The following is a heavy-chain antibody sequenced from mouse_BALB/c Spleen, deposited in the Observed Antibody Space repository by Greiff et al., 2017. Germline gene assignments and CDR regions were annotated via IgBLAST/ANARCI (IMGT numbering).Heavy chain of an antibody. V-gene: IGHV5-4*02. J-gene: IGHJ4*01. D-gene: IGHD2-10*02. CDR2: ISDGGSYT. CDR3: ASSYGNDEGDAMDY. CDR1: GFTFSDYY. Sequence: EVKLVDSGGGLVKPGGSLKLSCAASGFTFSDYYMYWVRQTPEKRLEWVATISDGGSYTYYPDSVKGRFTISRDNAKNNLYLQMSSLKSEDTAMYYCASSYGNDEGDAMDYWGQGTSVTVSS.